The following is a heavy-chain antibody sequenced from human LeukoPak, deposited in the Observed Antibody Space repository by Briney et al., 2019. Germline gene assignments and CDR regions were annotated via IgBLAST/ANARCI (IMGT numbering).Heavy chain of an antibody. V-gene: IGHV3-30*03. J-gene: IGHJ4*02. CDR2: ISYDGSNK. D-gene: IGHD3/OR15-3a*01. Sequence: GGSLRLSCAASGFTFSSYDMHWVRQAPGKGLEWVAVISYDGSNKYYADSVKGRFTISRDNPKNTLYLQMNSLRAEDTAVYYCAGKDYYFDYWGQGTLVTVSS. CDR3: AGKDYYFDY. CDR1: GFTFSSYD.